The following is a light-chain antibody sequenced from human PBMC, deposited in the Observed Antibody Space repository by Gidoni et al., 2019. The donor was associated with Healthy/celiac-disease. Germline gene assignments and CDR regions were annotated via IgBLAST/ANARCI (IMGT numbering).Light chain of an antibody. CDR1: QSLLHSNGYNY. CDR2: LGS. J-gene: IGKJ3*01. Sequence: IVMTQSPLSLPVTPGEPASISCRSSQSLLHSNGYNYLDWYLQKPGQSPQLLIYLGSNRASGVPDRFSGSGSGTDFTLKISRVEAEDVGVYYCMQALQTPHPFGPXTKVDIK. V-gene: IGKV2-28*01. CDR3: MQALQTPHP.